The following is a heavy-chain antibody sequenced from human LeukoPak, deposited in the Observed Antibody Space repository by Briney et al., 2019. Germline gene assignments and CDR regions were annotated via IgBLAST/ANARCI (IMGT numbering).Heavy chain of an antibody. CDR3: ARDRGVLPHFDY. Sequence: SETLSLTCAVYGGSFSGYYWSWIRQPPGKGLEWIGEINHSGSTNYNPSLKSRVTISVDTSKNQFSLKLSSVTAADTAVYYCARDRGVLPHFDYWGQGTLVTVSS. CDR2: INHSGST. V-gene: IGHV4-34*01. CDR1: GGSFSGYY. D-gene: IGHD3-10*01. J-gene: IGHJ4*02.